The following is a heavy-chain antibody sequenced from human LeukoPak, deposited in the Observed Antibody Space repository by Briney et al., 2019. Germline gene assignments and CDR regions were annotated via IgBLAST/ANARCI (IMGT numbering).Heavy chain of an antibody. J-gene: IGHJ4*02. CDR3: ARGLAPVYGDYDRNPDY. V-gene: IGHV1-3*01. CDR2: INAGNGNT. Sequence: GASVKVSCKASGYTFTSYTMHWVRQAPGQRLEWMGWINAGNGNTKYSQKFQGRVTITRDTSASTAYMELSSLRSEDTAVYYCARGLAPVYGDYDRNPDYWGQGTLVTVSS. CDR1: GYTFTSYT. D-gene: IGHD4-17*01.